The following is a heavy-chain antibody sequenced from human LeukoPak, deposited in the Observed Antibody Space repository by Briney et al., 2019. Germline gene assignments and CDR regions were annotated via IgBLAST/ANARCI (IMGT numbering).Heavy chain of an antibody. CDR1: GYTFTSYG. CDR3: ARGRAIAAAGYFDY. Sequence: ASVKVSCKASGYTFTSYGISWMRQAPGQGLEWMGWISAYNGNTNYAQKLQGRVTMTTDTSTSTAYMELRSLRSDDTAVYYCARGRAIAAAGYFDYWGQGTLVTVSS. J-gene: IGHJ4*02. D-gene: IGHD6-13*01. CDR2: ISAYNGNT. V-gene: IGHV1-18*01.